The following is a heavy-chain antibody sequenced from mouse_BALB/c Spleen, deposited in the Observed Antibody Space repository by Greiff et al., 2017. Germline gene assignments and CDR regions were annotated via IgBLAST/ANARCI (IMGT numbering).Heavy chain of an antibody. CDR1: GFTFTDYY. Sequence: EVMLVESGGGLVQPGGSLRLSCATSGFTFTDYYMSWVRPPPGKALEWLGFIRNTANGYTTEYSASVKGRFTISRDNSQSILYLQMNTLRAEDSATYYCARGGDYDGYWYCEVWGAGTTGTVSA. CDR2: IRNTANGYTT. J-gene: IGHJ1*01. D-gene: IGHD2-4*01. CDR3: ARGGDYDGYWYCEV. V-gene: IGHV7-3*02.